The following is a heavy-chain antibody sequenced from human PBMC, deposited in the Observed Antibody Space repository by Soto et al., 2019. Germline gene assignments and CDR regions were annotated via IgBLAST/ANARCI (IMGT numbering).Heavy chain of an antibody. CDR1: GFTFGDYA. D-gene: IGHD3-22*01. CDR3: STNYYDSSGYDNCFDP. CDR2: IRSKAYGGTT. Sequence: PGGSLRLSCTAYGFTFGDYAMSWFRQAPGKGLEWVGFIRSKAYGGTTHYAASVKGRFTISRDDSKSIAYLQMNSLKTEDTAVYYCSTNYYDSSGYDNCFDPWGKGTLVTVSS. J-gene: IGHJ5*02. V-gene: IGHV3-49*03.